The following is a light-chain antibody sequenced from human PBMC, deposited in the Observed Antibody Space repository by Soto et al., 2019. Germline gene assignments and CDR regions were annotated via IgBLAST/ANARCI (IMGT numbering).Light chain of an antibody. Sequence: EIVMTQSPATLSVSPGERATLSCRASQSVSSNLAGYQQKPGQAPRLLIYGASTRATGIPARFSGSGYGTEFTLTIGSLQSEDFAVYYCQQYNNWPTGWTFGQGTKVDIK. V-gene: IGKV3-15*01. J-gene: IGKJ1*01. CDR1: QSVSSN. CDR3: QQYNNWPTGWT. CDR2: GAS.